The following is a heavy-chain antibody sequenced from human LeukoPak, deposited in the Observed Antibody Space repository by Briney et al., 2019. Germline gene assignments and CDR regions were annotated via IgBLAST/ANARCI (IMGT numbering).Heavy chain of an antibody. D-gene: IGHD3-9*01. CDR1: GGSFSGYY. J-gene: IGHJ4*02. CDR3: ARGFVRYFDWLPLGYFDY. Sequence: SETLSLTCAVYGGSFSGYYWSWIRQPPGKGLEWIGEINHSGSTNYNPSLKSRVTISVDTSKNQLSLKLSSVTAADTAVYYCARGFVRYFDWLPLGYFDYWGQGTLVTVSS. CDR2: INHSGST. V-gene: IGHV4-34*01.